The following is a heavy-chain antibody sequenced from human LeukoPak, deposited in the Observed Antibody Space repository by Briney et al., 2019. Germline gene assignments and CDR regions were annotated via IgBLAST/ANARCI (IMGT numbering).Heavy chain of an antibody. V-gene: IGHV1-69*06. CDR3: ARDPPVDCSGGSCYPVMRV. CDR1: GGTFSSYG. D-gene: IGHD2-15*01. Sequence: ASVKVFCKASGGTFSSYGISWVRQAPGQGLEWMGGSIPISGTANYAQKFQGRVTITAVKSTRTAYMELSSLRSEDTAVYYCARDPPVDCSGGSCYPVMRVWGKGTTVTVSS. CDR2: SIPISGTA. J-gene: IGHJ6*04.